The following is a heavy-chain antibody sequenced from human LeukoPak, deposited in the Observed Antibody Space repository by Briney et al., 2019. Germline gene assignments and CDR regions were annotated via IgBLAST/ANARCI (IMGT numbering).Heavy chain of an antibody. V-gene: IGHV3-9*01. J-gene: IGHJ4*02. CDR2: ISWNSGSI. CDR3: AKDRSDILTGYYFN. CDR1: GFTFDDYA. D-gene: IGHD3-9*01. Sequence: GGSLRLSCAASGFTFDDYAMHWVRQAPGKGLEWVSGISWNSGSIGYADSVKGRFTISRDNAKNSLYLQMNSLRAEDTALYYCAKDRSDILTGYYFNWGQGTLVTVSP.